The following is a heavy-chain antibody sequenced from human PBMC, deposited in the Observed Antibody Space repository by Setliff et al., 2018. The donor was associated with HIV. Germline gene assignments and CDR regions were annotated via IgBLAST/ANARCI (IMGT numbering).Heavy chain of an antibody. CDR2: IIPILGIA. V-gene: IGHV1-69*10. D-gene: IGHD3-10*01. J-gene: IGHJ6*03. Sequence: SVKVSCQASGGTFSIYAISWVRQAPGQGLEWMGGIIPILGIANYAQKFQGRVTITADKSTSTAYMELSSLRSEDTAVYYCAEGQSHRSPESVYYYYMDGWGKGTTVTVSS. CDR3: AEGQSHRSPESVYYYYMDG. CDR1: GGTFSIYA.